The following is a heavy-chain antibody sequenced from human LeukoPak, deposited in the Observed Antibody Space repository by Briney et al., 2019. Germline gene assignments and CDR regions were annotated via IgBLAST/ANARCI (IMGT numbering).Heavy chain of an antibody. CDR2: ISGSGGST. Sequence: GGSLRLSCAASGFTFSSYAMSWVRQAPGKGLEWVSAISGSGGSTYYADSVKGRFTISRDNSKNTLYLQMNSLRAEDTAVYYCASVQKNYYGMDVWGQGTTVTVSS. CDR3: ASVQKNYYGMDV. V-gene: IGHV3-23*01. CDR1: GFTFSSYA. J-gene: IGHJ6*02.